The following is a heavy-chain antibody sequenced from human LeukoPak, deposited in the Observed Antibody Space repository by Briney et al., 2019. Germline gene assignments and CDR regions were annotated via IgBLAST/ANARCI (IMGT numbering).Heavy chain of an antibody. CDR3: ARDLGYGSGSHNWFDP. CDR1: GYTFTSYG. D-gene: IGHD3-10*01. Sequence: VASVKVSCKASGYTFTSYGISWVRQAPGQGLEWMGWISAYNGNTNYAQKLQGRVTMTTDTSTSTPYMELRSLRSDDTAVYYCARDLGYGSGSHNWFDPWGQGTLVTVSS. V-gene: IGHV1-18*04. J-gene: IGHJ5*02. CDR2: ISAYNGNT.